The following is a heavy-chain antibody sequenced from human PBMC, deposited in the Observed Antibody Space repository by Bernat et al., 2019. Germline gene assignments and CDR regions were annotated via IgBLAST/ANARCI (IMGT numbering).Heavy chain of an antibody. J-gene: IGHJ4*02. CDR3: ARLNGVFDY. V-gene: IGHV4-59*08. Sequence: QVQLQESGPGLVKPSETLSLTCTVSGGSISSYYWSWIRQPPGTGLDWIGYIYYSGSTNYNPSLKSRVTISVDTSKNQFSLKLSSVTAADAAVYYCARLNGVFDYWGQGTLVTVSS. D-gene: IGHD2-8*01. CDR2: IYYSGST. CDR1: GGSISSYY.